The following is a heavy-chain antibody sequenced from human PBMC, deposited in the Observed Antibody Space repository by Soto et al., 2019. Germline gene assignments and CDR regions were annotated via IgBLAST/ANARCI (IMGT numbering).Heavy chain of an antibody. CDR3: ARDSYFVVVTATPEY. CDR2: IWYDGSNK. CDR1: GFTFSSYG. V-gene: IGHV3-33*01. J-gene: IGHJ4*02. Sequence: GGSLRLSCAASGFTFSSYGMHWVRQAPGKGLEWVAVIWYDGSNKYYADSVKGRFTISRDNSKNTLYLQMNSLRAEDTAVYYCARDSYFVVVTATPEYWGQGTLVTVSS. D-gene: IGHD2-21*02.